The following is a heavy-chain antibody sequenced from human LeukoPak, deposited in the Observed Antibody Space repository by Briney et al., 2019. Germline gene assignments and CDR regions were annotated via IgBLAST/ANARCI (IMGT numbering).Heavy chain of an antibody. CDR2: ISGRGGTT. CDR3: AKDVRYSSDYAYFDY. J-gene: IGHJ4*02. D-gene: IGHD5-18*01. V-gene: IGHV3-23*01. CDR1: GFTFNNYA. Sequence: GGSLRLSCAASGFTFNNYAMCWVRQAPGKGLEWVSGISGRGGTTSHADSVRGRFTISRDNSKNTLYLQMNSLRVEDTAVYYCAKDVRYSSDYAYFDYWGQGTLVTVFS.